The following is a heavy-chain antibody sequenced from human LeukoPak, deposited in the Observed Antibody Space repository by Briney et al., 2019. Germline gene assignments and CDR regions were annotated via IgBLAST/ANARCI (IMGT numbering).Heavy chain of an antibody. CDR3: ARGVVLWFGESEGYYFDY. CDR1: GYSFTNYW. Sequence: GESLKISCKGSGYSFTNYWIGWVRQMPGKGLEWMGIIYPGDSDTRYSPSFQGQVTISADKSIATAYLQWSSLKASDTAMYYCARGVVLWFGESEGYYFDYWGQGTLVTVSS. J-gene: IGHJ4*02. CDR2: IYPGDSDT. V-gene: IGHV5-51*01. D-gene: IGHD3-10*01.